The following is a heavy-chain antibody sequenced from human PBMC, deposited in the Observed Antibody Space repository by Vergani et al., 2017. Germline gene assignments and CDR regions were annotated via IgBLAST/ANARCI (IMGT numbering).Heavy chain of an antibody. Sequence: EVQLVESGGGLVQPGGSLRLSCAASGFTFSSYSMNWVRQAPGKGLEWVSSISSSSSYIYYADSVKGRFTISRDNAKNSLYLQMNSLRAEDTAVYYCARARDYDFWSGYFNTGAYFDYWGQGTLVTVSS. CDR3: ARARDYDFWSGYFNTGAYFDY. CDR2: ISSSSSYI. D-gene: IGHD3-3*01. J-gene: IGHJ4*02. V-gene: IGHV3-21*01. CDR1: GFTFSSYS.